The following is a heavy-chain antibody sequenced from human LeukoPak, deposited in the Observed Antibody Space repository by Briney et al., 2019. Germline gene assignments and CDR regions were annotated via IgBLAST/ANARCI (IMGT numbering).Heavy chain of an antibody. CDR2: IKQDGSEK. Sequence: GGSLRLSCAASGFTFSSYWMSWVRQAPGKGLEWVANIKQDGSEKYYVDSVKGRFTISRDDAKNSLYLQMNSLRAEDTAVYYCARERGSHCFDYWGQGTLVTVSS. D-gene: IGHD3-10*01. CDR3: ARERGSHCFDY. CDR1: GFTFSSYW. V-gene: IGHV3-7*01. J-gene: IGHJ4*02.